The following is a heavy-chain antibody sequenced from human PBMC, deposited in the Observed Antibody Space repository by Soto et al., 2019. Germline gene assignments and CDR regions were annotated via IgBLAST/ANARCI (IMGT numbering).Heavy chain of an antibody. J-gene: IGHJ4*02. V-gene: IGHV3-23*01. Sequence: EVQLLDSGGGLVQPGGSLRLSCVATGFTFSTYAMSWVRQAPGKGLEWVSGIGGNGGTTRYAYSVKGRFTISRDNSENTVYLQMNSLRVEDTAVYYCAKTLYGGCANGGRGTLVTVSS. CDR3: AKTLYGGCAN. CDR1: GFTFSTYA. D-gene: IGHD5-12*01. CDR2: IGGNGGTT.